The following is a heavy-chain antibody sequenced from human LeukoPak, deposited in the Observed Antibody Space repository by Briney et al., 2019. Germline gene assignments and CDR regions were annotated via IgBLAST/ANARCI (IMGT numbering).Heavy chain of an antibody. D-gene: IGHD3-3*01. CDR3: ARRHDFWSAGVYYYYGMDV. CDR1: GGSISSYY. Sequence: SETLSLTCTVSGGSISSYYWSWIRQPPGKGLEWIGEINHSGSTNYNPSLKSRVTISVDTSKNQFSLKLSSVTAADTAVYYCARRHDFWSAGVYYYYGMDVWGQGTTVTVSS. V-gene: IGHV4-34*01. CDR2: INHSGST. J-gene: IGHJ6*02.